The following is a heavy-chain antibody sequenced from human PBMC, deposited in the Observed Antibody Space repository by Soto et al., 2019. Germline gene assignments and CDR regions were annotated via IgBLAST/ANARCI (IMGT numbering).Heavy chain of an antibody. J-gene: IGHJ4*03. CDR3: ARSPQYYTPGSSPFDY. CDR2: IYDSGTT. D-gene: IGHD3-3*01. V-gene: IGHV4-38-2*01. Sequence: TSETVSLTCVVSSYVIESGQHWGWVRQPPGKGLEWVGSIYDSGTTYYNPSLRSRVTISADTSKNQFSLSLTSVTAADTAVYYCARSPQYYTPGSSPFDYWGPGTMVTVSS. CDR1: SYVIESGQH.